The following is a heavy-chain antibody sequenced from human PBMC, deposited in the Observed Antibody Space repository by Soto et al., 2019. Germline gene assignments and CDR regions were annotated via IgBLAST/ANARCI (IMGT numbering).Heavy chain of an antibody. CDR2: ISYDGSNK. D-gene: IGHD5-18*01. Sequence: GGSLRLSCAASGFTFSSYAMHWVRQAPGKGLEWVAVISYDGSNKYYADSVKGRFTISRDNSKNTLYLQMNSLRAEDTAVYYCARDGEGVDTAMDPTEIYYYYYGMDVWGQGTTVTVSS. V-gene: IGHV3-30-3*01. CDR3: ARDGEGVDTAMDPTEIYYYYYGMDV. CDR1: GFTFSSYA. J-gene: IGHJ6*02.